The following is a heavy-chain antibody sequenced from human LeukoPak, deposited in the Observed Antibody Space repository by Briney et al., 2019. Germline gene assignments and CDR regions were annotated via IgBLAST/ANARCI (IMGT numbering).Heavy chain of an antibody. V-gene: IGHV3-13*01. CDR2: IGIRGDT. D-gene: IGHD6-19*01. CDR1: GVNFIDYD. J-gene: IGHJ4*02. Sequence: GGSLRLSCVASGVNFIDYDMHWVRQVIGKGLEWVSSIGIRGDTHYSGSVKGRFTISRGNAESSLYLQMNSLRAEDTAVYYCARGGIQVSGIDEFDYWGQGTLVTVSS. CDR3: ARGGIQVSGIDEFDY.